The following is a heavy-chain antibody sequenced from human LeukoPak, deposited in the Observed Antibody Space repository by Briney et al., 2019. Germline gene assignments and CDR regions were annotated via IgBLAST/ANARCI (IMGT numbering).Heavy chain of an antibody. CDR3: AGGFSSSPDY. J-gene: IGHJ4*02. D-gene: IGHD6-13*01. Sequence: SETLSLTCTVSGYSISSGYYWGWIRQPPGKGLGWIGSIYHSGSTYYNPSLKSRVTISVDTSKNQFSLKLSSVTAADTAVYYCAGGFSSSPDYWGQGTLVTVSS. V-gene: IGHV4-38-2*02. CDR2: IYHSGST. CDR1: GYSISSGYY.